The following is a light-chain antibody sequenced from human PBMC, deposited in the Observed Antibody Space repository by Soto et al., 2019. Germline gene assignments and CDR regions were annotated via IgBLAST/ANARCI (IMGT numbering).Light chain of an antibody. J-gene: IGKJ2*01. CDR2: LGS. V-gene: IGKV2-28*01. CDR3: MQALQTPRT. CDR1: QSLLHSNGYNY. Sequence: DIVMTQSPLSLPVNPGEPASISCRSSQSLLHSNGYNYLDWYLQKAGQSPQLLIYLGSNRASGVPDRFSGSGSGTDFTLKISRVEAEDVGVYYCMQALQTPRTFGQGTKLEIK.